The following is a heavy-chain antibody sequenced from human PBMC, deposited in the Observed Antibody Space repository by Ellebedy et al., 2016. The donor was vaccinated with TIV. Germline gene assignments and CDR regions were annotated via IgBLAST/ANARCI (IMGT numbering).Heavy chain of an antibody. V-gene: IGHV4-34*01. CDR3: ASLYDSSGYTSFDY. CDR2: INHSGST. Sequence: SETLSLTXAVYGGSFSGYYWSWIRQPPGKGLEWIGEINHSGSTNYNPSLKSRVTISVDTSKNQFSLKLSSVTAADTAVYYCASLYDSSGYTSFDYWGQGTLVTVSS. CDR1: GGSFSGYY. J-gene: IGHJ4*02. D-gene: IGHD3-22*01.